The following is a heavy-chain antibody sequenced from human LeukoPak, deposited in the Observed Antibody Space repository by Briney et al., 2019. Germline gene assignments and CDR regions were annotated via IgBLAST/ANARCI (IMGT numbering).Heavy chain of an antibody. V-gene: IGHV4-38-2*02. J-gene: IGHJ5*02. CDR1: GGSISSYY. Sequence: SETLSLTCTVSGGSISSYYWSWIRQPPGKGLEWIGSIYHSGSTYYNPSLKSRVTISVDTSKNQFSLKLSSVTAADTAIYYCARGGGYCSGDSCYPSWFDPWGQGTLVTVSS. CDR3: ARGGGYCSGDSCYPSWFDP. CDR2: IYHSGST. D-gene: IGHD2-15*01.